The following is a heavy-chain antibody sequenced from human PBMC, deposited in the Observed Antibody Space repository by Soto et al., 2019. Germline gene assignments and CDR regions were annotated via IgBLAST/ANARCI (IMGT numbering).Heavy chain of an antibody. J-gene: IGHJ6*03. CDR3: ASPLVVPAAGAYYYYYMDV. Sequence: KASETLSLTCTVSGGSISSSSYYWGWIRQPPGKGLEWIGSIYYSGSTYYNPSLKSRVTISVDTSKNQFSLKLSSVTAADTAVYCCASPLVVPAAGAYYYYYMDVWDQGTTIAVS. CDR1: GGSISSSSYY. V-gene: IGHV4-39*01. CDR2: IYYSGST. D-gene: IGHD2-2*01.